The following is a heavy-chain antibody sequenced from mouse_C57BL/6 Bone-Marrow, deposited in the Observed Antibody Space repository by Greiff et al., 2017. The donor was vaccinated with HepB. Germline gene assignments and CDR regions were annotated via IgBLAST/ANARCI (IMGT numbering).Heavy chain of an antibody. CDR1: GFTFTDYY. J-gene: IGHJ4*01. CDR3: ARSQPYAMDY. Sequence: DVKLVESGGGLVQPGGSLSLSCAASGFTFTDYYMSWVRQPPGKALEWLGFIRNKANGYTTEYSASVKGRFTISRDNSQSILYLQMNALRAEDSATYYCARSQPYAMDYWGQGTSVTVSS. D-gene: IGHD6-1*01. V-gene: IGHV7-3*01. CDR2: IRNKANGYTT.